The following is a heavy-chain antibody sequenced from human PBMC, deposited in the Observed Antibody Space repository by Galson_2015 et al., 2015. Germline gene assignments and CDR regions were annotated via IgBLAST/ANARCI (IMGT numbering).Heavy chain of an antibody. J-gene: IGHJ3*02. V-gene: IGHV5-51*01. Sequence: QSGAEVKKPGESLKISCKGSGYSFSRYWIGWVRQMPGKGLEGMGIIYPGDSDARYSPSFQGQVTMSADKSISTAYLQWSSLKASDTAMYYCARLGTASYSDGAFDIWGQGTMVTVSS. D-gene: IGHD1-26*01. CDR2: IYPGDSDA. CDR1: GYSFSRYW. CDR3: ARLGTASYSDGAFDI.